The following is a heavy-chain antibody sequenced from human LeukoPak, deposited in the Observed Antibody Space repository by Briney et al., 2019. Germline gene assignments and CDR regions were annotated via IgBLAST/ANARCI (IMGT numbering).Heavy chain of an antibody. V-gene: IGHV3-7*01. D-gene: IGHD1-26*01. CDR1: GFTLGSYW. CDR2: INRDGSVQ. Sequence: PGGSLRLSCVGSGFTLGSYWMTWVRQAPGKGLEWVANINRDGSVQHYVDSVKGRFTISRDNAKTSLFLQMNSLRAEDTAVYYCARDLSPADSGNHLDAFDIWGQGTMVTVSS. CDR3: ARDLSPADSGNHLDAFDI. J-gene: IGHJ3*02.